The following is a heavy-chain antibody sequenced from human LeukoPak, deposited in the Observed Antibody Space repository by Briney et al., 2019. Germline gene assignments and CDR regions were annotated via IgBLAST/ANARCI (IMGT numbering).Heavy chain of an antibody. D-gene: IGHD3-16*02. V-gene: IGHV3-30-3*01. CDR1: GFTFSSYA. CDR2: ISYDGSNK. Sequence: GRSLRLSCAASGFTFSSYAMHWVRQATGKGLEWVAVISYDGSNKYYADSVKGRFTISRDNSKNTLYLQMNSLRAEDTAVYYCARGSGVWGSYRYTVDYWGQGTLVTVSS. CDR3: ARGSGVWGSYRYTVDY. J-gene: IGHJ4*02.